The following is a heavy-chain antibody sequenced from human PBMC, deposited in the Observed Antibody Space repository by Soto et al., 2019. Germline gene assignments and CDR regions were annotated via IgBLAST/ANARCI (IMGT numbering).Heavy chain of an antibody. D-gene: IGHD5-18*01. CDR3: AREGGYSYGLYYYYGMDV. CDR1: GGSVSSGGYY. Sequence: XETLSLPFTVSGGSVSSGGYYWSWIRQPPGKVLEWIGYIYYSGSTNYNPSLKSRVTISVDTSKNQFSLKLSSVTDADTAVYYCAREGGYSYGLYYYYGMDVWGHGTTVTVPS. CDR2: IYYSGST. J-gene: IGHJ6*02. V-gene: IGHV4-61*08.